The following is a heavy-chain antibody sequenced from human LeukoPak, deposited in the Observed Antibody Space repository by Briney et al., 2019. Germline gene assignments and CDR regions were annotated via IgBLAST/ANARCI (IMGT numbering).Heavy chain of an antibody. D-gene: IGHD1/OR15-1a*01. J-gene: IGHJ3*02. CDR2: IIPIFGTA. CDR1: GGTFSSYA. V-gene: IGHV1-69*01. Sequence: SVKVSCKASGGTFSSYAISWVRQAPGQGLEWMGGIIPIFGTANYAQKFQGRVTITADESTSTAYMELSSLRSEDTAVYYCASQTGTTRGHDAFDIWGQGTMVTVSS. CDR3: ASQTGTTRGHDAFDI.